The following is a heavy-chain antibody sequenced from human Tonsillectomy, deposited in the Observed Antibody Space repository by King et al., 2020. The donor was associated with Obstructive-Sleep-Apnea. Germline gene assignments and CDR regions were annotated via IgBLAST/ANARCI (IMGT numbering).Heavy chain of an antibody. CDR1: GGTFSSYA. D-gene: IGHD2-2*01. CDR3: ARGRDGGYCSSTSCHDAFDI. CDR2: IIPIFGTA. Sequence: QLVQSGAEVKKPGSSVKVSCKASGGTFSSYAISWVRQAPGQGLEWMGGIIPIFGTANYAQKFQGRVTITADESTSTAYMELGSLRSEDTAVYYCARGRDGGYCSSTSCHDAFDIWGQGTMVTVSS. V-gene: IGHV1-69*01. J-gene: IGHJ3*02.